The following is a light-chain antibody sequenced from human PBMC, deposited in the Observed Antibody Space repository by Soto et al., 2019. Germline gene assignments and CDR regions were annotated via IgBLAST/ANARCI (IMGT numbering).Light chain of an antibody. CDR1: QSVSNY. V-gene: IGKV3-20*01. CDR3: HQYGSSLT. J-gene: IGKJ4*01. Sequence: EVVLTQSPGTLSLSPGERATLSCRASQSVSNYLAWYQQKPGQAPRLIIYGASSRATGIPDRFSGSGSGTDFTLTISRLEPEDSAVYYCHQYGSSLTFGGGAKVEIK. CDR2: GAS.